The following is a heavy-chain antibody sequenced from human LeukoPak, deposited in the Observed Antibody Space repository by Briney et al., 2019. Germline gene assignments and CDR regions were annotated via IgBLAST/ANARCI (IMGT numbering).Heavy chain of an antibody. CDR1: GFTFSSYS. CDR2: ISSSSSYI. CDR3: AQEATMVRGVISYFDY. D-gene: IGHD3-10*01. J-gene: IGHJ4*02. V-gene: IGHV3-21*01. Sequence: PGGSLRLSCAASGFTFSSYSMNWVRQAPGKGLEWVSSISSSSSYIYYADSVKGRFTISRDNAKNSLYLQMNSLRAEDTAVYYCAQEATMVRGVISYFDYWGQGTLVTVSS.